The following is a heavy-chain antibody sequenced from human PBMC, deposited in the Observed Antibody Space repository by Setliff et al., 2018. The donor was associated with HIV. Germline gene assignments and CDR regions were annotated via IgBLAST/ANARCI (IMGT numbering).Heavy chain of an antibody. CDR1: GYTFTSYY. D-gene: IGHD3-10*01. J-gene: IGHJ5*02. Sequence: ASVKVSCKASGYTFTSYYIHWVRRAPGQGLEWMGRINPSGGDTKYSQKFQGRVTMTTDTSTSTAYMELRSLRSDDTAVYYCARAGTLPMPINWFDPWGPGTLVTVSS. CDR3: ARAGTLPMPINWFDP. V-gene: IGHV1-46*01. CDR2: INPSGGDT.